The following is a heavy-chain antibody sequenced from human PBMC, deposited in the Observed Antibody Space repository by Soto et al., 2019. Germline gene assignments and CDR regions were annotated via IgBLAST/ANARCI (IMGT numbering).Heavy chain of an antibody. J-gene: IGHJ4*02. D-gene: IGHD1-26*01. Sequence: QVQLQESGPGLVKPSQTLSLTCTVSGGSISSGDYYWSWIRQPPGKGLEWIGYIYYSGSTYYNPSLKGRVTISVDTSKTQFSLKLSSVTAADTAVYYCATSPVGFLYYFDYWGQGTLVTVSS. V-gene: IGHV4-30-4*01. CDR1: GGSISSGDYY. CDR2: IYYSGST. CDR3: ATSPVGFLYYFDY.